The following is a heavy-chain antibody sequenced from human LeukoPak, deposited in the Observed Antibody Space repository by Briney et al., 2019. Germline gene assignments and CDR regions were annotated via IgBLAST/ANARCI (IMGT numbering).Heavy chain of an antibody. CDR2: IHYGGST. CDR1: GGTISSYY. Sequence: SETLSLTCTVSGGTISSYYWNWIRQPPGKGLEWIGYIHYGGSTKYNPSLKSRVSISVDTSKNQCPLEQSSVTAADTAVYYCARWYSSGWAFDYWGQGTLVTVAS. D-gene: IGHD6-19*01. J-gene: IGHJ4*02. CDR3: ARWYSSGWAFDY. V-gene: IGHV4-59*08.